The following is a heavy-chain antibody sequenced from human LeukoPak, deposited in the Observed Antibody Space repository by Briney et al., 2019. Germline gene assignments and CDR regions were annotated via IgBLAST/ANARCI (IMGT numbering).Heavy chain of an antibody. D-gene: IGHD2-2*01. J-gene: IGHJ4*02. CDR1: GYTFTGYY. V-gene: IGHV1-2*02. Sequence: ASVKVSCKASGYTFTGYYMHWVRQAPGQGLEWMGWINPNSGGTNYAQKFQGRVTMTRDTSISTAYMELSRLRSDDTAVNYCARVGGIVVVPYHWGQGTLVTVSS. CDR2: INPNSGGT. CDR3: ARVGGIVVVPYH.